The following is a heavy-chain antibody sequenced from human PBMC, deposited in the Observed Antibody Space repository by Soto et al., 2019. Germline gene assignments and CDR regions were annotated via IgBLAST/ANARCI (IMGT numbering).Heavy chain of an antibody. CDR1: GGSISSYY. J-gene: IGHJ4*02. Sequence: SETLSLTCTVSGGSISSYYWSWIRQPPGKGLEWIGYIYYSGSTNYNPSLKSRVTISVDTSKNQFSLKLSSVTAADTAVYYCARHLPGYCSGGSCYSEGYFDYWGQGTLVTVSS. D-gene: IGHD2-15*01. CDR2: IYYSGST. V-gene: IGHV4-59*08. CDR3: ARHLPGYCSGGSCYSEGYFDY.